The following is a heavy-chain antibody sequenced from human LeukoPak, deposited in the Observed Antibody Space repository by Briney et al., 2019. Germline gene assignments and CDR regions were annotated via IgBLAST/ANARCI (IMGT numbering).Heavy chain of an antibody. Sequence: SKTLSLTCTVSGGSISSYYWSWIRQPPGKGLEWIGYIYYSGSTNYNPPLKSRVTISVDTSKNQFSLKLSSVTAADTAVYYCARHSLVRGVIRTNWFDPWGQGTLVTVSS. CDR2: IYYSGST. J-gene: IGHJ5*02. V-gene: IGHV4-59*08. D-gene: IGHD3-10*01. CDR1: GGSISSYY. CDR3: ARHSLVRGVIRTNWFDP.